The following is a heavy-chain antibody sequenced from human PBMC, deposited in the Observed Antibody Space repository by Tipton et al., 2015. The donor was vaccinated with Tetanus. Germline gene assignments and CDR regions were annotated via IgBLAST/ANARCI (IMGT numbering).Heavy chain of an antibody. CDR3: ARDGPYYSDTGNDYHFYGMDV. J-gene: IGHJ6*02. CDR1: GYTFTSYG. D-gene: IGHD3-22*01. V-gene: IGHV1-18*04. CDR2: ISAYNGNT. Sequence: VQLVQSGAEVKKPGASVEVSCKASGYTFTSYGISWVRQAPGQGLEWMGWISAYNGNTNYAQKLQGRVTMTTDTSTSTAYMGLRGLRSDDTAVYYCARDGPYYSDTGNDYHFYGMDVWGQGTTVTVSS.